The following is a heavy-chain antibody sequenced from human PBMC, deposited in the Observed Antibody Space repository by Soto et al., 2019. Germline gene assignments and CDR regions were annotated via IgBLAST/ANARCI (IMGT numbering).Heavy chain of an antibody. J-gene: IGHJ5*02. CDR2: IRQDGGQI. CDR1: GFTFSSYW. D-gene: IGHD2-8*01. CDR3: ARWTVSANNWFDP. V-gene: IGHV3-7*05. Sequence: EVQLVESGGGLVLPGGSLRLSCAASGFTFSSYWMTWVRQAPGKGLEWVANIRQDGGQIDYVDSLKGRFTISRDNAKNSLYLQMNSLRAEDTAVYYCARWTVSANNWFDPWGQGTLVTVSS.